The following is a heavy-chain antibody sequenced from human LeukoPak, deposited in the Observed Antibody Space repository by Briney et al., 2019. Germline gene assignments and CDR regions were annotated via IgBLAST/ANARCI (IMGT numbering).Heavy chain of an antibody. CDR2: INRSGST. D-gene: IGHD1-26*01. CDR3: ARGIVGPTYFDY. V-gene: IGHV4-4*02. CDR1: GGSISSSNW. J-gene: IGHJ4*02. Sequence: SETLSLTCAVSGGSISSSNWWSWVRQPPGKGLEWIGEINRSGSTNYNPSLKSRVTISVDTSKNQFSLKLSSVTAADTAVYYCARGIVGPTYFDYWGQGTLVTVSS.